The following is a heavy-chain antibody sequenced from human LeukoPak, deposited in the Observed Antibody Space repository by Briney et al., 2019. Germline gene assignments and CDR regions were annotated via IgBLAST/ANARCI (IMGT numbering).Heavy chain of an antibody. D-gene: IGHD6-19*01. CDR3: ACGWYEHAFDI. CDR2: IKEDGSEK. J-gene: IGHJ3*02. CDR1: GFTFLTSW. Sequence: PGGSLRLSCAASGFTFLTSWMSWVRQAPGRGLEWVANIKEDGSEKYYVDSVKGRFTISRDNAKNSLYLQMNSLRAEDTAVYYCACGWYEHAFDIWGQGTMVTVSS. V-gene: IGHV3-7*03.